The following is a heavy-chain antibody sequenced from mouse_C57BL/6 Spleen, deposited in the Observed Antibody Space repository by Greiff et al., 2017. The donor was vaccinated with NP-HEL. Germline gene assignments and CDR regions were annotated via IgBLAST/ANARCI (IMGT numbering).Heavy chain of an antibody. CDR2: IDPSDSYT. V-gene: IGHV1-59*01. CDR3: ARRWLPWYFDV. Sequence: QVHVKQPGAELVRPGTSVKLSCKASGYTFTSYWMHWVKQRPGQGLEWIGVIDPSDSYTNYNQKFKGKATLTVDTSSSTAYMQLSSLTSEDSAVYYCARRWLPWYFDVWGTGTTVTVSS. D-gene: IGHD2-2*01. CDR1: GYTFTSYW. J-gene: IGHJ1*03.